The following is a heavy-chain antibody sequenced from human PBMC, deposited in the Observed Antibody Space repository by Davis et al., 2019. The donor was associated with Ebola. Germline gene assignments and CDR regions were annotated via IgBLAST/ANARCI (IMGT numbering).Heavy chain of an antibody. CDR3: ARLKYDFWSGYSLDAFDI. CDR2: IYYSGST. Sequence: PSETLSLTCTVSGGSISSYYWSWIRQPPGKGLEWLGYIYYSGSTNYNPSLKSRVTISVDTSKNQFSLKLSSVTAADTAVYYCARLKYDFWSGYSLDAFDIWGQGTMVTVSS. V-gene: IGHV4-59*01. D-gene: IGHD3-3*01. CDR1: GGSISSYY. J-gene: IGHJ3*02.